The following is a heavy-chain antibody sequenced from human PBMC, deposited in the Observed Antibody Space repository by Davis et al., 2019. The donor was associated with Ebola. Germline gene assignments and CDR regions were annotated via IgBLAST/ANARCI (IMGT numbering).Heavy chain of an antibody. V-gene: IGHV3-23*01. Sequence: GGSLRLSCAASGFNFYNYAMSWVRQAPGKGLEWVSAISNSGGSTYYAGSVKGRFTISRDNAKNSRYLQMNSLRAEDTAVYYCARDHYGAGMDVWGKGTTVTVSS. CDR3: ARDHYGAGMDV. CDR1: GFNFYNYA. CDR2: ISNSGGST. D-gene: IGHD4/OR15-4a*01. J-gene: IGHJ6*04.